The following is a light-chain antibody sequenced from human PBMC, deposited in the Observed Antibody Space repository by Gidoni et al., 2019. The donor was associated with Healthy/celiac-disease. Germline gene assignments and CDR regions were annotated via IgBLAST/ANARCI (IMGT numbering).Light chain of an antibody. CDR3: QQYNNWPPYT. Sequence: ELEMTQSTATPSVSPGESATLSCRASQSVSSNLAWYQQKPGQAPRLLIYGASTRATGIPARFSGSGSGTEFTLTISSLQSEDFAVYYCQQYNNWPPYTFGQGTKLEIK. CDR2: GAS. J-gene: IGKJ2*01. CDR1: QSVSSN. V-gene: IGKV3-15*01.